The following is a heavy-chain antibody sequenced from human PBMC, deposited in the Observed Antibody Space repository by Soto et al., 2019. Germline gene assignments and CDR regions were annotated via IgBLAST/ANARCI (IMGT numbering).Heavy chain of an antibody. CDR3: ARGFGLGDATFRGLIDY. CDR1: GYTFTSYD. Sequence: ASVKVSCKASGYTFTSYDINWVRQATGQGLEWMGWMNPNSGNTGYAQKFQGRVTMTRNTSISTAYMELSSLRSEDTAVYYCARGFGLGDATFRGLIDYWGQGTLVTVSS. V-gene: IGHV1-8*01. CDR2: MNPNSGNT. J-gene: IGHJ4*02. D-gene: IGHD2-15*01.